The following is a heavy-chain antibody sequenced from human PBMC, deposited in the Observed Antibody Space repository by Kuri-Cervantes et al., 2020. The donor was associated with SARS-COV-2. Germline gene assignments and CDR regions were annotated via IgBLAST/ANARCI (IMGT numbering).Heavy chain of an antibody. CDR2: VYYDGTT. V-gene: IGHV4-59*01. J-gene: IGHJ4*02. CDR3: ARASTSFDD. D-gene: IGHD4-11*01. CDR1: GGSINSYY. Sequence: GSLRLSCSVSGGSINSYYWSWIRQAPGKGLEWLGHVYYDGTTNYNLSLKRRATISLATSKSQFFLQLDSVTAADTAVYFCARASTSFDDWGQGTPVTVSS.